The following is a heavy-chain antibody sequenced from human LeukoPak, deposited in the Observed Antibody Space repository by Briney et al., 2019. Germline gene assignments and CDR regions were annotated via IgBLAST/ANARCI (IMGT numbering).Heavy chain of an antibody. D-gene: IGHD3-10*01. V-gene: IGHV1-69*13. CDR3: ARARITMVRGVSDAFDI. Sequence: ASVKVSCKASGGTFSSYAISWVRQAPGQGLEWMGGIIPIFGTANYAQKFQGRVTITADESTSTAYMELSSLRSEDTAVYYCARARITMVRGVSDAFDIWGQGTMVTVSS. CDR1: GGTFSSYA. J-gene: IGHJ3*02. CDR2: IIPIFGTA.